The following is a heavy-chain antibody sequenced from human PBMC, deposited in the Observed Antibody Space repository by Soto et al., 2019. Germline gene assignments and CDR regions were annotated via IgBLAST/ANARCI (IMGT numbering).Heavy chain of an antibody. CDR3: AKDSGSGRKSAEYFQH. Sequence: GGSLRLSCAVSGFTFSSYAMSWVRQAPGKGLEWVSAISGSGGSTYYADSVKGRFNIPRDNSKNTLYLQMNSLRAEDTAVYYCAKDSGSGRKSAEYFQHWGQGTLVTVSS. V-gene: IGHV3-23*01. CDR1: GFTFSSYA. J-gene: IGHJ1*01. D-gene: IGHD3-10*01. CDR2: ISGSGGST.